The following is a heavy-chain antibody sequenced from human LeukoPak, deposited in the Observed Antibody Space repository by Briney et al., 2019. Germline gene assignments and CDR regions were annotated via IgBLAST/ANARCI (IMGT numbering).Heavy chain of an antibody. D-gene: IGHD1-1*01. Sequence: GGSLRLSCAASGLTFSSYYMHWVRQTAGKGLVWVSRITSDGSSTTYADSVKGRFTMSRDNAKNTLYLQMNSLRDEDTAVYYCAREFGGTYLFDYWGQGTLVTVSS. V-gene: IGHV3-74*01. CDR1: GLTFSSYY. CDR3: AREFGGTYLFDY. J-gene: IGHJ4*02. CDR2: ITSDGSST.